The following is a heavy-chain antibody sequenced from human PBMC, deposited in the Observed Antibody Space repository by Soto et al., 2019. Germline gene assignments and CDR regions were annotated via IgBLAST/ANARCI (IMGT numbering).Heavy chain of an antibody. V-gene: IGHV1-69*01. Sequence: QVQLVQSGAEVKKPGSSVKVSCKASGGTFSSYAISWVRQAPGQGLEWMGGIIPIFGTANYAQKFQGRVTITADESTSTAYMELSSLRSEDTAVYHCARDPYEYQPHYYYYGMDVWGQGTTVTVSS. D-gene: IGHD2-2*01. CDR1: GGTFSSYA. J-gene: IGHJ6*02. CDR2: IIPIFGTA. CDR3: ARDPYEYQPHYYYYGMDV.